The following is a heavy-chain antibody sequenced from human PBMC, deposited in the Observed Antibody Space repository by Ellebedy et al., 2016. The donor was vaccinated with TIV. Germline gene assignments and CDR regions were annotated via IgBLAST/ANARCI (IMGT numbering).Heavy chain of an antibody. CDR1: GFTVSNDY. V-gene: IGHV3-66*01. D-gene: IGHD6-13*01. J-gene: IGHJ4*02. CDR3: VRDTIESSSWSFDF. CDR2: IPLFGNT. Sequence: PGGSLRLSCAASGFTVSNDYITWVRQAPGRGLEWVSTIPLFGNTFYADSLKGRFTISRDNSKNTVYLQMDTLRAEDTAVYYCVRDTIESSSWSFDFWGQGTRVTVSS.